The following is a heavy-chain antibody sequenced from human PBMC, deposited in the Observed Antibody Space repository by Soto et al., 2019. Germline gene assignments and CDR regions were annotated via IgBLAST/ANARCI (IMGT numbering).Heavy chain of an antibody. CDR1: GYTFSSYA. CDR3: ARDTGDGTFDF. Sequence: QVHLVQSGAEVRKPGASVKVSCKASGYTFSSYAMHWVRQAPGQRLEWMGWINAGYGNTKSSQKFQDRVTISRDTSASTAYMELPSLRSDDTAVYYCARDTGDGTFDFWGPGTLVTVSS. V-gene: IGHV1-3*01. D-gene: IGHD7-27*01. CDR2: INAGYGNT. J-gene: IGHJ4*02.